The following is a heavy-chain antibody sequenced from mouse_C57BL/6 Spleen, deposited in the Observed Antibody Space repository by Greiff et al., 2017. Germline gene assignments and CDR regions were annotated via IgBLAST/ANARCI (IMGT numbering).Heavy chain of an antibody. D-gene: IGHD2-5*01. CDR3: ARGDYSNSAWFAY. J-gene: IGHJ3*01. CDR1: GYAFSSSW. CDR2: IYPGDGDT. Sequence: VQLQQSGPELVQPGASVKISCTASGYAFSSSWMTWVKQRPGKGLEWIGRIYPGDGDTNYNGKFKGKATLTADKSSSTAYMQLSSLTSEDSAVYFCARGDYSNSAWFAYWGQGTLVTVSA. V-gene: IGHV1-82*01.